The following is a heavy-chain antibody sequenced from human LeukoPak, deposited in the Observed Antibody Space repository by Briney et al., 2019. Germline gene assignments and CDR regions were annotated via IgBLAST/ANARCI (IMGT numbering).Heavy chain of an antibody. CDR2: ISSGSSSI. V-gene: IGHV3-48*03. CDR3: ARAWGRYDSFDI. D-gene: IGHD3-16*01. CDR1: GFTFSSYE. J-gene: IGHJ3*02. Sequence: GGSLRLSCAASGFTFSSYEMNWVRQAPGKGLEWVSYISSGSSSIFYADSVKGRFTISRDNAKNSLYLQMNSLRVEDTAVYYCARAWGRYDSFDIWGPGTMVTVSS.